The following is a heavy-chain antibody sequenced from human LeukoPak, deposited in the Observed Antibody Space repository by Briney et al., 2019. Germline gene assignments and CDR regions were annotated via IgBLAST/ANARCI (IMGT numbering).Heavy chain of an antibody. Sequence: SETLSLTCTVSGVSISSYYWHWIRQSPGKGLEWIGRINTSGSTDYNPSLRSRVTMSVNTSKNQFSLNLTSVTAADTAVYSCAREGGDPRWLDPWGQGTLVTVSS. CDR2: INTSGST. CDR1: GVSISSYY. V-gene: IGHV4-4*07. CDR3: AREGGDPRWLDP. J-gene: IGHJ5*02. D-gene: IGHD6-25*01.